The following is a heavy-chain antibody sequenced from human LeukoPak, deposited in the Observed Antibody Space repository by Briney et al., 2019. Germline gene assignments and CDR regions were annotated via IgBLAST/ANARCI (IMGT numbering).Heavy chain of an antibody. V-gene: IGHV3-74*01. D-gene: IGHD3-3*01. CDR3: ARDGAYDFWSGYYYGPILGDLDYYYGMDV. CDR1: GFTFSSYW. CDR2: INSDGSST. J-gene: IGHJ6*02. Sequence: QAGGSLRLSCAASGFTFSSYWMHWVRQAPGKGLVWVSRINSDGSSTSYADSVKGRFTISRDNAKNTLYLQMNSLRAEDTAVYYCARDGAYDFWSGYYYGPILGDLDYYYGMDVWGQGTTVTVSS.